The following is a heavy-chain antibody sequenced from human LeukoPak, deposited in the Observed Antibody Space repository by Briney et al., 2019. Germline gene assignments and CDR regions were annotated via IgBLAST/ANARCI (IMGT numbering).Heavy chain of an antibody. D-gene: IGHD6-6*01. J-gene: IGHJ4*02. V-gene: IGHV3-11*04. CDR3: ARRRSSDYFDS. CDR1: GFSFSDYY. CDR2: ISGSANTR. Sequence: PVGSLRLSCAASGFSFSDYYMSWIRQAPGKGLEWVSHISGSANTRSDADSVRGRFVISRDNAEKSVYLQMNSLRVEDTAIYFCARRRSSDYFDSWGQGTLVTVSS.